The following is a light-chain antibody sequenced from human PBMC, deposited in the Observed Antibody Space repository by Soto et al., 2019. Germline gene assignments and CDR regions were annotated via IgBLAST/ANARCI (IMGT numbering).Light chain of an antibody. V-gene: IGLV2-23*02. CDR3: CSYAVSSTFV. Sequence: QSALTQPASVSGSPGQSITISCTGTSSNVGSYNLVSWYQQHPGKAPKLMIYEASKRPSGVSNRFSGSKSGNTASLTISGLQAEDEDDYYCCSYAVSSTFVFGTGTKLTVL. CDR1: SSNVGSYNL. J-gene: IGLJ1*01. CDR2: EAS.